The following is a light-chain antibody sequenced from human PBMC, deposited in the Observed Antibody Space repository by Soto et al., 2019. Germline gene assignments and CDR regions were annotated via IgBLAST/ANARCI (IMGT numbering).Light chain of an antibody. CDR3: QQSYSTPQT. J-gene: IGKJ1*01. CDR1: QSISSY. CDR2: LSS. V-gene: IGKV1-39*01. Sequence: DIQMTQSPVSLSASVGERVTITCRASQSISSYLNWYQQKPGTAPKFLIYLSSTLQSGVPSRFSGSGSGTDFTLTINNLQPEDFATYYCQQSYSTPQTFGQGTKVEIK.